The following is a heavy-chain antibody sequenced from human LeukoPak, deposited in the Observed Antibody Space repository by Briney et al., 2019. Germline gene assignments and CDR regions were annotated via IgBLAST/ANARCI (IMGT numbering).Heavy chain of an antibody. V-gene: IGHV1-46*01. J-gene: IGHJ4*02. Sequence: ASVKVSCKASGYTFTSYYMHWVRQALGQGLEWMGIINPSGGSTSYAQKFQGRVTMTRDTSTSTVYMELSSLRSEDTAVYYCARARSVITMVRGVIIPNTYYFDYWGQGTLVTVSS. D-gene: IGHD3-10*01. CDR2: INPSGGST. CDR3: ARARSVITMVRGVIIPNTYYFDY. CDR1: GYTFTSYY.